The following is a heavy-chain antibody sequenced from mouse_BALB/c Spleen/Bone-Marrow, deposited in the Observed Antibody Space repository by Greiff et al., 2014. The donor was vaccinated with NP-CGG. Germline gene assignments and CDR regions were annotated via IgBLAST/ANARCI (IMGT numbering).Heavy chain of an antibody. CDR3: ARRNGNYYFDY. CDR2: IHYSGTT. Sequence: EVKLVESGPDLVKPSQSLSLTCTVTGYSITSGYSWHWIRQFPGNKLGWMGYIHYSGTTNYNPSLKSRVSITRDTSKNQFFLQLNSVTIEDTATYYCARRNGNYYFDYWGQGTTLTVSS. D-gene: IGHD2-1*01. CDR1: GYSITSGYS. J-gene: IGHJ2*01. V-gene: IGHV3-1*02.